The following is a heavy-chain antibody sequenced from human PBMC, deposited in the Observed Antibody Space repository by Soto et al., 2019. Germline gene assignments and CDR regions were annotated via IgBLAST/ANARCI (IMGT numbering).Heavy chain of an antibody. J-gene: IGHJ4*02. CDR2: VSFDGKVT. Sequence: QVQLVQSGGGMAQAGTSLRLSCTGSGFTFNSLSLHSVRQGPDKGLEWVAVVSFDGKVTYYADSVKGRFTVSRDISKNTIYLQANSLRPEDTAVYYCAREPYGDSKYFDDWGQGTPVTVSS. D-gene: IGHD2-21*02. CDR1: GFTFNSLS. V-gene: IGHV3-30*04. CDR3: AREPYGDSKYFDD.